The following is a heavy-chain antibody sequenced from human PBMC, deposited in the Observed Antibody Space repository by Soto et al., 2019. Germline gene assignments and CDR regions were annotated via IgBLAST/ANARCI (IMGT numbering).Heavy chain of an antibody. CDR1: GGSISSGGYY. Sequence: QVQLQESGPGLVKPSQTLSLTCTVSGGSISSGGYYWSWIRQHPGKGLEWIGYIYYSGSTYYNPSLKSRXXIXVAXSKNQFSLKLSSVTAADTAVYYCARGGYDSSYFDYWGQGTLVTVSS. CDR3: ARGGYDSSYFDY. D-gene: IGHD3-22*01. CDR2: IYYSGST. J-gene: IGHJ4*02. V-gene: IGHV4-31*03.